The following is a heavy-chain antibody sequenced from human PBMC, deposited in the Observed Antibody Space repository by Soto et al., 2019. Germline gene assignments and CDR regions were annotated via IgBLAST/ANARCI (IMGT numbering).Heavy chain of an antibody. D-gene: IGHD3-22*01. CDR3: ARVRRVSDGNYYDSSGYFDY. CDR1: GGTFSSYA. V-gene: IGHV1-69*13. Sequence: ASVKGSCKASGGTFSSYAISWVRQAPGQGREWMGGIIPIFGTANYAQKFQGRVTITADESTSTAYMELSSLRSEDTAVYYCARVRRVSDGNYYDSSGYFDYWGQGXLVTVSS. CDR2: IIPIFGTA. J-gene: IGHJ4*02.